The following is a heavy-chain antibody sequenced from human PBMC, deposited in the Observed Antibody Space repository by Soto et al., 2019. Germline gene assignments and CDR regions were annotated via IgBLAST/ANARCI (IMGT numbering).Heavy chain of an antibody. Sequence: KTSETLSLTCTVSGGSVSSGSYYWSWIRQPPGKGLEWIGYIYYSGSTNYNPSLKSRVTISVDTSKNQFSLKLSSVTAADTAVYYCARDSPPGSGLIDYSGQGPLVTVYS. V-gene: IGHV4-61*01. CDR1: GGSVSSGSYY. CDR2: IYYSGST. D-gene: IGHD6-19*01. CDR3: ARDSPPGSGLIDY. J-gene: IGHJ4*02.